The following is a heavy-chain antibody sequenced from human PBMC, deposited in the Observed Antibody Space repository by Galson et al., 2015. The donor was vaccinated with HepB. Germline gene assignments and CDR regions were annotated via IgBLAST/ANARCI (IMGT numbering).Heavy chain of an antibody. CDR3: ARDRGAAAGPNDY. CDR1: GGTFSSYA. V-gene: IGHV1-69*04. D-gene: IGHD6-13*01. J-gene: IGHJ4*02. CDR2: IIPILGIA. Sequence: SLRLSCKASGGTFSSYAISWVRQAPGQGLEWMGRIIPILGIAYYAQKFQGRVTITADKSTSTAYMELSSLRSEDTAVYYCARDRGAAAGPNDYWGQGTLVTVSS.